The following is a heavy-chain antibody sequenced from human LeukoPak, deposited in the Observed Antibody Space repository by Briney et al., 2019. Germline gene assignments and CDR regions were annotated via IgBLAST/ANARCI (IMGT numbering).Heavy chain of an antibody. CDR2: IYYSGST. V-gene: IGHV4-39*07. D-gene: IGHD6-13*01. CDR3: ARLPGYSSSWYAAGTYYFDY. J-gene: IGHJ4*02. Sequence: SETLSLTCTVSGGSISSSSYYWGWIRQPPGKGLEWIGSIYYSGSTYYNPSLKSRVTISVDTSKNQFSLKLSSVTAADTAVYYCARLPGYSSSWYAAGTYYFDYWGQGTLVTVSS. CDR1: GGSISSSSYY.